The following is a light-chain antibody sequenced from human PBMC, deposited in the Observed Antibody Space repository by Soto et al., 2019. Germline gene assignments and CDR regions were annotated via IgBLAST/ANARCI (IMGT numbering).Light chain of an antibody. CDR3: HHYGSSPPWT. J-gene: IGKJ1*01. CDR1: QSVSSSY. Sequence: EIVLTQSPGTLSLSPGERGTLSCRASQSVSSSYLAWYQQRPGQAPRLLIYGASSRATGIPDRFSGSGSGTDFTLTITRLEPDDIAVYYCHHYGSSPPWTFGQGTKVEVK. V-gene: IGKV3-20*01. CDR2: GAS.